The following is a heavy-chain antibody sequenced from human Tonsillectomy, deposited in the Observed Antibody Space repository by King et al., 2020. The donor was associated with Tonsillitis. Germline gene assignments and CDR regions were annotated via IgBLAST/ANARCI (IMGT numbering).Heavy chain of an antibody. CDR1: GFTFSSYW. CDR3: ASAFCSSGYYPPGFDF. Sequence: VQLVESGGGLVQPGGSLRLSCAASGFTFSSYWMSWVRQAPGKGLEWVANIKQDGSEKYYVDSVKGRFTISRDNAKNSLYLQRNTLRAEDTAVYYCASAFCSSGYYPPGFDFWGQGTLVTVSS. J-gene: IGHJ4*02. CDR2: IKQDGSEK. V-gene: IGHV3-7*01. D-gene: IGHD3-22*01.